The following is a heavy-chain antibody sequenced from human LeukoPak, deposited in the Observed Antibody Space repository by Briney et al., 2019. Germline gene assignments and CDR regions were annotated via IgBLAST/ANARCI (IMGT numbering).Heavy chain of an antibody. V-gene: IGHV3-9*01. CDR3: AKDIEALSYYYYGMDV. CDR2: ISWNSGSI. Sequence: GGSLRLSCEGSAFIFSGHWMNWVRQTPGKGLEWVSGISWNSGSIGYADSVKGRFTISRDNAKNSLYLQMNSLRAEDTALYYCAKDIEALSYYYYGMDVWGQGTTVTVSS. J-gene: IGHJ6*02. D-gene: IGHD3-3*02. CDR1: AFIFSGHW.